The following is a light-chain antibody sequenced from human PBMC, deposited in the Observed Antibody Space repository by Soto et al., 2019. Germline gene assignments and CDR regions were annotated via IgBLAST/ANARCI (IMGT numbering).Light chain of an antibody. CDR2: GAS. V-gene: IGKV3-20*01. CDR1: QSVSSSY. Sequence: EIVLTQSTGTLSLSPGERATLSCRASQSVSSSYLAWYQQKPGQAPRLLIYGASSRATGILDRFSGSGSGTDFTLTISRLEPEDFAVYYCQQYGSSPRTFGQGARLEIK. CDR3: QQYGSSPRT. J-gene: IGKJ5*01.